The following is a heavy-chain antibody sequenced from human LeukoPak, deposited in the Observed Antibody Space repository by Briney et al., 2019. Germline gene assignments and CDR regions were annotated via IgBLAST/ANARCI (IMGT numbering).Heavy chain of an antibody. CDR3: ARGRCVATKQGYYLDD. V-gene: IGHV1-3*03. CDR2: INAGNGHT. CDR1: AYSFTPYA. D-gene: IGHD5-12*01. Sequence: GASVKVSCKTSAYSFTPYAIHWVRQAPGQRLEWMGWINAGNGHTKYSQEFQGRLAITRDTSANTVYMDLSSLRSEDRAIYYCARGRCVATKQGYYLDDWGQGTLVIVSS. J-gene: IGHJ4*02.